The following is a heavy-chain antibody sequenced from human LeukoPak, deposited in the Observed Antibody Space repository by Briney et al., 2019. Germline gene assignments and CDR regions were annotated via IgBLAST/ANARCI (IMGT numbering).Heavy chain of an antibody. V-gene: IGHV1-2*02. D-gene: IGHD3-22*01. Sequence: ASVKVSCKASGYTFTGYYMHWVRQAPGQGLEWMGWINPNSGGTNYAQKFQGRVTMTRDTSISTAYMGLSRLRSDDTAVYYCARDYYDSSGYYFARWFDPWGQGTLVTVSS. CDR1: GYTFTGYY. J-gene: IGHJ5*02. CDR2: INPNSGGT. CDR3: ARDYYDSSGYYFARWFDP.